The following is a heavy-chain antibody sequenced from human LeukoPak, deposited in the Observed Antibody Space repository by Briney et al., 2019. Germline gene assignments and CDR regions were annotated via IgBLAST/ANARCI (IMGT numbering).Heavy chain of an antibody. V-gene: IGHV3-21*01. Sequence: GGSLRLSCAASGFTFSSYSMNWVRQAPGKGLEWVSSISSSSSYIYYADSVKGRFTISRDNAKNSLYLQMNSLRAEDTAVYYCARSRHDSSGYYHPGDDAFDIWGQGTMVTVSS. J-gene: IGHJ3*02. D-gene: IGHD3-22*01. CDR2: ISSSSSYI. CDR3: ARSRHDSSGYYHPGDDAFDI. CDR1: GFTFSSYS.